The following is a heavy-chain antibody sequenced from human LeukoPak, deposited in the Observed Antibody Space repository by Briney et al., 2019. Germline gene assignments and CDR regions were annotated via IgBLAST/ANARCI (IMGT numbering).Heavy chain of an antibody. V-gene: IGHV3-15*01. Sequence: AGGSLRLSCAASGFTFSNAWMSWVRQAPGKGLEWVGRIKSKTDGGTTDYAAPVKGRFTISRDDSKTTLYLQMNSLRAEDTAVYYCAKKMAVGGTRFDYWGQGTLVTVSS. J-gene: IGHJ4*02. CDR1: GFTFSNAW. D-gene: IGHD1-26*01. CDR3: AKKMAVGGTRFDY. CDR2: IKSKTDGGTT.